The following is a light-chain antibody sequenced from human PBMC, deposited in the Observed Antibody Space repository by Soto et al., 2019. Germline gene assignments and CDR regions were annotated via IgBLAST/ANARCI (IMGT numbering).Light chain of an antibody. V-gene: IGKV1-33*01. CDR3: QQYDNFPPYT. Sequence: DIPMTQSPSSLSASIGDRVTITCQASRDISVYLNWYQHKPGKPPKLLVYDASNLQTGVPSRFSGSGSGTHCSLTISSMQPEDIATDYCQQYDNFPPYTCGQGTKREIK. J-gene: IGKJ2*01. CDR2: DAS. CDR1: RDISVY.